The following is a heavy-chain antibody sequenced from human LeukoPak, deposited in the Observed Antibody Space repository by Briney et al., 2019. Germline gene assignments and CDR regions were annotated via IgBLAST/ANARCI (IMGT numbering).Heavy chain of an antibody. CDR1: GGTFSSYA. D-gene: IGHD4-23*01. CDR3: ARGTTVVTEYQWEAFDI. J-gene: IGHJ3*02. Sequence: SVKVSCKASGGTFSSYAISWVRQAPGQGLEWMGGIIPIFGTANYAQKFQGRVTITADESTSTAYMELSSLRSEDTAVYYCARGTTVVTEYQWEAFDIWGQGTMVTVSS. CDR2: IIPIFGTA. V-gene: IGHV1-69*13.